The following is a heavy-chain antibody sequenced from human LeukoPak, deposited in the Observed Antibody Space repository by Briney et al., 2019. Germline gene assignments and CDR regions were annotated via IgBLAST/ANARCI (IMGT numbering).Heavy chain of an antibody. CDR2: IYHSGST. Sequence: SETLSLTCTVSGYSISSGYYWGWIRQPPGKGLEWIGSIYHSGSTYYNPSLKSRVTISVDTSKNQFSLKLSSVTAADTAVYYCARRLGYSGYVFDYWGQGTLVTVSS. J-gene: IGHJ4*02. CDR1: GYSISSGYY. V-gene: IGHV4-38-2*02. D-gene: IGHD5-12*01. CDR3: ARRLGYSGYVFDY.